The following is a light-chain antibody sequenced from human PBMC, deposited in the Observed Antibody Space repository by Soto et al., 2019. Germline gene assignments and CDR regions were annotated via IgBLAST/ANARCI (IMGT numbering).Light chain of an antibody. Sequence: EIVMTQSPATLSVSPGERATLSCRASQSVSSNLAWYQQKPGQAPRLLIYGASTRATGIPARFSGSGSGTEFTVTISSLQSEDFEVYYCQQYNNWPGYTFGQGTKLEIK. V-gene: IGKV3-15*01. J-gene: IGKJ2*01. CDR1: QSVSSN. CDR2: GAS. CDR3: QQYNNWPGYT.